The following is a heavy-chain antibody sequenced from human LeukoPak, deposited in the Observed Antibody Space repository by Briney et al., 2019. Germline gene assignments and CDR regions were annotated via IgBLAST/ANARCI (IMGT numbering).Heavy chain of an antibody. CDR1: GFTVSSNH. D-gene: IGHD2-15*01. CDR2: IYSGGST. J-gene: IGHJ4*02. CDR3: TTDYCSGASCRSDH. Sequence: GGYLRLSCAASGFTVSSNHMSWVRQAPGKGLEWVSFIYSGGSTYYTDSVEGRFTISRDNSKNTLYLQMNSLRAEDTAVYYCTTDYCSGASCRSDHWGQGTLVTVSS. V-gene: IGHV3-53*01.